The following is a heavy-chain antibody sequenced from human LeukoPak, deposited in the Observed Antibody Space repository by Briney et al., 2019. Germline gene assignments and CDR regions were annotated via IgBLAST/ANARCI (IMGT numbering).Heavy chain of an antibody. J-gene: IGHJ4*02. CDR1: GFTFSSYS. Sequence: GGSLRLSCAASGFTFSSYSMNWVRQAPGKGLEWVASISSSSSSIYYADSVKGRFTISRDTSKNTLYLQMNSLRGEDTAVYYCAKATVTTRRGIDNWGQGTLVTVPS. V-gene: IGHV3-21*04. D-gene: IGHD4-17*01. CDR3: AKATVTTRRGIDN. CDR2: ISSSSSSI.